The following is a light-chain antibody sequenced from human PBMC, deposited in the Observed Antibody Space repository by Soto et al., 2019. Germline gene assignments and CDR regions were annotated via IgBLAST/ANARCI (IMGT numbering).Light chain of an antibody. CDR2: EDT. CDR3: CSYAGSGTFV. J-gene: IGLJ1*01. Sequence: QSALTQPASVSGSPGQSITISCTGTSSDVGSYDLVSWYQQPPGKAPKLMIYEDTKRPSGISTRFSGSNSGNAASLTISGLQAEDDADYYCCSYAGSGTFVFGTGTKLTVL. CDR1: SSDVGSYDL. V-gene: IGLV2-23*01.